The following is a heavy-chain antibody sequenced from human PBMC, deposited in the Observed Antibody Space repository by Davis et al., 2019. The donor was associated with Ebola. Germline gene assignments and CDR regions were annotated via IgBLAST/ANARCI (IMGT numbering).Heavy chain of an antibody. CDR3: ARVETAMLAIPNYYYGLDV. D-gene: IGHD5-18*01. V-gene: IGHV4-59*01. Sequence: SETLSLTCTVSGGSISSYYWSWIRQPPGKGLEWIGYIHYSGSTNYNPSLKSRVTISIDTSTNQFSLRLSSVTSADTAVYYCARVETAMLAIPNYYYGLDVWGQGTTVTVPS. CDR1: GGSISSYY. CDR2: IHYSGST. J-gene: IGHJ6*02.